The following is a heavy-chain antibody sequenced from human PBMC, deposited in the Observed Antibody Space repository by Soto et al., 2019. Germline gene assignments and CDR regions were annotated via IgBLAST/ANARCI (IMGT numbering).Heavy chain of an antibody. CDR1: GFAFSSSW. CDR3: ARGSSSIGGAFDI. J-gene: IGHJ3*02. V-gene: IGHV3-74*01. Sequence: EVHLVGSGGSLVQPGGSLRLSCAASGFAFSSSWMHWVRQPPGKGLVWVSGMNSDGSDIRYADPVKGRFTMSRENAKNTLYLQMSNLRAEDTAVYYCARGSSSIGGAFDIWGQGTRVTVSS. D-gene: IGHD6-19*01. CDR2: MNSDGSDI.